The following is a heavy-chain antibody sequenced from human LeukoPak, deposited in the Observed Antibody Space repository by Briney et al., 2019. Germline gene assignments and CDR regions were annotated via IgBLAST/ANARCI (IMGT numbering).Heavy chain of an antibody. Sequence: GRSLRLSCAASGFTLSSYSMHWVRQAPGKGLEFVSAISKNGRNTYYGNSMKGRFTISRDISKNTLYLQMGSLRPEDMAVYYCAKDPNSSGWYEGVFDYWGQGTLVTVSS. CDR2: ISKNGRNT. V-gene: IGHV3-64*01. CDR3: AKDPNSSGWYEGVFDY. CDR1: GFTLSSYS. J-gene: IGHJ4*02. D-gene: IGHD6-19*01.